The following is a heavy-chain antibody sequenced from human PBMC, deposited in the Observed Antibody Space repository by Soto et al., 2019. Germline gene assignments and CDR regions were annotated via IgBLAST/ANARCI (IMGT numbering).Heavy chain of an antibody. CDR2: INHSGST. V-gene: IGHV4-34*01. D-gene: IGHD3-10*01. CDR3: ARDSIVRGVEDSYYMYV. J-gene: IGHJ6*03. CDR1: GGSFSGYY. Sequence: SETLSLTCAVYGGSFSGYYWSWIRQPPGKGLEWIGEINHSGSTNYNPSLKSRVTISVDTSKNQFSLKLSSVTAADTAVYYCARDSIVRGVEDSYYMYVWGKGTTVTVSS.